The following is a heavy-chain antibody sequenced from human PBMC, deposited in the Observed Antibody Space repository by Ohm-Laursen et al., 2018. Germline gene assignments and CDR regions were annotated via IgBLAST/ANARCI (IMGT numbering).Heavy chain of an antibody. V-gene: IGHV3-30*18. CDR3: AKDRGSGWYGEYFQH. J-gene: IGHJ1*01. D-gene: IGHD6-19*01. CDR2: VSYDGNNK. CDR1: GFTFSSYV. Sequence: SLRLSCTASGFTFSSYVMHWVRQAPGTGLEWVAVVSYDGNNKYYADSVKGRFTISRDNSKNTLYLQMNSLRTEDTAVYFCAKDRGSGWYGEYFQHWGQGTLVTVSS.